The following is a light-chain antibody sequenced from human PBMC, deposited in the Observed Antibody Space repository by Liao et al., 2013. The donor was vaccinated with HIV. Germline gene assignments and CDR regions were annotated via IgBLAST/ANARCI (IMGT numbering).Light chain of an antibody. Sequence: SYELTQPPSVSVSPGQTASITCSGDKLGDKYACWYQQTPGQSPVVVIYQDTYRPSGIPERFSGSNSGNTATLTISGTQPTDEADYYCQAWDRNTAIFGGGTKLTVL. CDR2: QDT. J-gene: IGLJ2*01. V-gene: IGLV3-1*01. CDR1: KLGDKY. CDR3: QAWDRNTAI.